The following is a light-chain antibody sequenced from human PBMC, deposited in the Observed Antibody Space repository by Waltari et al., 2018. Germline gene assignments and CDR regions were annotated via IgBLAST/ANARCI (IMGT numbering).Light chain of an antibody. Sequence: AIQLTQSPSSLHASVGDRVPITCRASQDLGNELGWDQQKPWQAPKVLIYDSSSLQSGGPARVSGSGSGTDFTLTITSLQPEDFATYYCLQDFHDPLSFGGGTKVEI. CDR2: DSS. CDR3: LQDFHDPLS. V-gene: IGKV1-6*02. J-gene: IGKJ4*01. CDR1: QDLGNE.